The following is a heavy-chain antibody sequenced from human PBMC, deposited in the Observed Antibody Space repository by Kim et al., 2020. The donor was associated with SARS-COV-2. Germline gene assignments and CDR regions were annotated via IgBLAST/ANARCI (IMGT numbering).Heavy chain of an antibody. CDR2: ISSSSSYI. D-gene: IGHD3-3*01. Sequence: GGSLRLSCAASGFTFSSYSMNWVRQAPGKGLEWVSSISSSSSYIYYADSVKGRFTISRDNAKNSLYLQMNSLRAEDTAVYYCARDLAIFGVEFDYWGQGTLVTVSS. CDR1: GFTFSSYS. CDR3: ARDLAIFGVEFDY. J-gene: IGHJ4*02. V-gene: IGHV3-21*01.